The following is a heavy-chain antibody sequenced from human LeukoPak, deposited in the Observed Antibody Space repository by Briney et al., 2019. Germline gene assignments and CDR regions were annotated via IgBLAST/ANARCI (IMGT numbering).Heavy chain of an antibody. J-gene: IGHJ4*02. CDR1: GGSISSYY. CDR2: IYSSGST. Sequence: SETLSLTCTVSGGSISSYYWSWIRQPAGKGLEWIGRIYSSGSTNYNPSLKSRVTMSVDTSKNQFSLRLTSVTAADTAVYYCARQTGSGLFILPGGQGTLVTVSS. CDR3: ARQTGSGLFILP. V-gene: IGHV4-4*07. D-gene: IGHD3/OR15-3a*01.